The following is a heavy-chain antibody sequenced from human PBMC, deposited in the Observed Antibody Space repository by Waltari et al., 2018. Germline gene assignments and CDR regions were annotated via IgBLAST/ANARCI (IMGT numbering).Heavy chain of an antibody. CDR1: GFLFSRYG. J-gene: IGHJ4*02. D-gene: IGHD6-19*01. CDR3: TRDLYGSGGDYFDP. V-gene: IGHV3-30*02. CDR2: IGFDGNKV. Sequence: QVQLVESGGGVVQPGGSLRLPCAPSGFLFSRYGMHWVRQAPGKGLEWVAFIGFDGNKVFDADAVRGRFTISRDNAKNSLFLQMNSLRAEDTAVYYCTRDLYGSGGDYFDPWGQGTLVTVSS.